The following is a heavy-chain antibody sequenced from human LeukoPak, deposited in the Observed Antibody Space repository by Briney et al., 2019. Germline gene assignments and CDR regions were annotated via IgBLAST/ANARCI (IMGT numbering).Heavy chain of an antibody. CDR3: ATDFYDST. J-gene: IGHJ5*02. D-gene: IGHD3-22*01. CDR1: GFPFSNYS. Sequence: PGGSLRLSCAASGFPFSNYSMTWVRQAPGKGLGWVGRIRSNSDGGTIDYAAPVKGRFTLSRDDSKTTLYLQMNSLQTEDTAVYYCATDFYDSTWGQGTLVTVSS. CDR2: IRSNSDGGTI. V-gene: IGHV3-15*01.